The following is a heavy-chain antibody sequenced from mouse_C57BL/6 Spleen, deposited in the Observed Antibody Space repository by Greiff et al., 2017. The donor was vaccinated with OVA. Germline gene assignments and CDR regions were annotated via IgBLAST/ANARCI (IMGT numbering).Heavy chain of an antibody. J-gene: IGHJ1*03. Sequence: QVQLQQSGAELARPGASVKLSCKASGYTFTSYGISWVKQRTGQGLEWIGEIYPRSGNTYYNEKFKGKATLTADKSSSTAYMELRSLTSEDSAVYFCARHYYGSSSYWYFDVWGTGTTVTVSS. D-gene: IGHD1-1*01. CDR1: GYTFTSYG. CDR2: IYPRSGNT. V-gene: IGHV1-81*01. CDR3: ARHYYGSSSYWYFDV.